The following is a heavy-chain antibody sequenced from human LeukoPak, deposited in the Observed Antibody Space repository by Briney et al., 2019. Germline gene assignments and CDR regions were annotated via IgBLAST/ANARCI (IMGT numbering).Heavy chain of an antibody. CDR3: AKDPNPFYDFWSGYK. CDR1: GFTFAGHT. J-gene: IGHJ4*02. D-gene: IGHD3-3*01. V-gene: IGHV3-23*01. Sequence: SGGSLRLSCAVSGFTFAGHTMTWLRQAPGKGLEWVSIIGGRDDRTYYADSVEGRFTISRDNSKNILYLQMSSLRAEDTAVYYCAKDPNPFYDFWSGYKWGQGTLVTVSS. CDR2: IGGRDDRT.